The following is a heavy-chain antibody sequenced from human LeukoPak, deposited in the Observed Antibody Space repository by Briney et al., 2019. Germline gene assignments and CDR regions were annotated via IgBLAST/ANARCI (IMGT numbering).Heavy chain of an antibody. CDR1: GFLLTTSGVG. J-gene: IGHJ4*02. D-gene: IGHD2-21*02. CDR3: AHRVFQGGYWDSGKFDY. CDR2: YSWANDA. Sequence: SALTLVNPTQTFTLTCNFSGFLLTTSGVGVDWIRQPPGNALECHELYSWANDARYSPSLTSRLTITKDTSNYQVVLTMTNMDPVDTATYYCAHRVFQGGYWDSGKFDYWGQGTPVTVSS. V-gene: IGHV2-5*02.